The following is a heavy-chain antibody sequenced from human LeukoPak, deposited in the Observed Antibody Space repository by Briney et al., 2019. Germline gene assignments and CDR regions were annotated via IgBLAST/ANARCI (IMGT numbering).Heavy chain of an antibody. D-gene: IGHD1-26*01. CDR2: INEDGSTI. V-gene: IGHV3-74*01. Sequence: PGGSLRLSCAASGFTVSSYWMHWVRQAPGKGLVWVSRINEDGSTINYADSVKGRFTISRDNAKNTLYLQMDSLRAEDTAVYYCAREMGMGATRGGFDYWGQGTLVTVSS. J-gene: IGHJ4*02. CDR3: AREMGMGATRGGFDY. CDR1: GFTVSSYW.